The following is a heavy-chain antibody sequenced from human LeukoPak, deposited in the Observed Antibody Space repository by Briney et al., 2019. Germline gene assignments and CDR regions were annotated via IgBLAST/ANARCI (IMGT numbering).Heavy chain of an antibody. CDR2: INPSGGST. J-gene: IGHJ5*02. V-gene: IGHV1-46*01. Sequence: ASVKVSCKASGYTFTSYYMHWVRQAPGQGLEWMGIINPSGGSTSYAQKFQGRVTMTRDTSTSTVYMELSRLRSEDTAVYYCARGVRITMVRGAFSTNWFDPWGQGTLVTVSS. CDR3: ARGVRITMVRGAFSTNWFDP. D-gene: IGHD3-10*01. CDR1: GYTFTSYY.